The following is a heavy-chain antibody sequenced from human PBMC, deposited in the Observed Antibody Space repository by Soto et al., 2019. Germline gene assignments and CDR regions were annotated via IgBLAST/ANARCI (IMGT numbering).Heavy chain of an antibody. CDR1: GLSFGTSGVG. Sequence: YGPTLVNPTQTLTLTCTASGLSFGTSGVGVGWIRQPPGEALEWLALIYWNDDKRYSPSLKSSLTITKDTSKNQVVLTMTNVDTVETATYYCFSMTKVATAAFDIWGQGTMVTVSS. D-gene: IGHD4-17*01. V-gene: IGHV2-5*01. CDR2: IYWNDDK. CDR3: FSMTKVATAAFDI. J-gene: IGHJ3*02.